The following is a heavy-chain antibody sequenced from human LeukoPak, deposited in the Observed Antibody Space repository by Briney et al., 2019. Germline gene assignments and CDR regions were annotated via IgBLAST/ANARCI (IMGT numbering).Heavy chain of an antibody. Sequence: MAAETLSLTCSVSGASISSYYWSWIRQPPGKGLEWIGEINHSGSTNYNPSLKSRVTISVDTSKNQFSLKLSSVTAADTAVYYCARVGTYGSGSYLSWLDYWGQGTLVTVSS. D-gene: IGHD3-10*01. J-gene: IGHJ4*02. CDR1: GASISSYY. CDR3: ARVGTYGSGSYLSWLDY. V-gene: IGHV4-34*01. CDR2: INHSGST.